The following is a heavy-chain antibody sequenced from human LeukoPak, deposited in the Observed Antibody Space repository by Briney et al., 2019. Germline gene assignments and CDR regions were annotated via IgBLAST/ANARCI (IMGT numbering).Heavy chain of an antibody. Sequence: GGSLRLFCAASGFTFDDYAMHCVRQVPGKGLEYGSFISWEGGSTYYADSVKGRFTISRDNSKNSLYRQMNSLRAEDTALYYCAKGTLGDYRAGPDYWGRGPLVPVTS. CDR1: GFTFDDYA. CDR2: ISWEGGST. V-gene: IGHV3-43D*03. CDR3: AKGTLGDYRAGPDY. D-gene: IGHD4-17*01. J-gene: IGHJ4*02.